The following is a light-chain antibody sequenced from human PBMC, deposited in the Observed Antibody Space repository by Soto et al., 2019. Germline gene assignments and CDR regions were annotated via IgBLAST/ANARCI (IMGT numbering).Light chain of an antibody. CDR3: QQYGSSPQDT. J-gene: IGKJ2*01. CDR1: QSVSSSY. V-gene: IGKV3-20*01. CDR2: GAS. Sequence: EIVLTQSPGTLSLPRGERATLSCRASQSVSSSYLAWYQQKPGQAPRLLIYGASSRATGIPDRFSGSGSGTDFTLTISRLEPEDFAVYYCQQYGSSPQDTFGQGTKLEIK.